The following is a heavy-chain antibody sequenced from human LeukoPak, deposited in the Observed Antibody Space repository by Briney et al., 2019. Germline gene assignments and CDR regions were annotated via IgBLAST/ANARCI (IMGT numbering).Heavy chain of an antibody. J-gene: IGHJ4*02. CDR1: GGSISSGSYY. Sequence: SETLSLTCTVSGGSISSGSYYWSWIRPPAGKGLEWIGRIYTSGSTNYNPSLKSRVTISVDTSKNQFSLKLSSVTAADTAVYYCARDTAGYWIDYWGQGTLVTVSS. CDR3: ARDTAGYWIDY. V-gene: IGHV4-61*02. D-gene: IGHD2-8*02. CDR2: IYTSGST.